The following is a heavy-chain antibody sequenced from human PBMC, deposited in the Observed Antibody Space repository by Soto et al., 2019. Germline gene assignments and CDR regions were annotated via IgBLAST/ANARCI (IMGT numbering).Heavy chain of an antibody. D-gene: IGHD3-10*01. J-gene: IGHJ4*02. Sequence: ASVKVSCKSSGYTFTSYAISCVRQAPGQGLEWMGWISAYNGNTSYAQKLQGRVTISSHSSQNTLFLQMNSLRTEDTATYYCLRGRYGSQIHWGQGTKVTVSS. CDR2: ISAYNGNT. V-gene: IGHV1-18*01. CDR1: GYTFTSYA. CDR3: LRGRYGSQIH.